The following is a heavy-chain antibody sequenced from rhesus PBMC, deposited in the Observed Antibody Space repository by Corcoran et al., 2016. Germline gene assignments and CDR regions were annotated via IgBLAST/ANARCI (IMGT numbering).Heavy chain of an antibody. CDR2: INPYNGNT. CDR3: AREGSGSWNPYFDY. V-gene: IGHV1S2*01. CDR1: GYTFTDYY. Sequence: QVQLVQSGAEVKKPGSSVKVSCKASGYTFTDYYMHWVRQAPRQALEWMGWINPYNGNTKYAQKFHGRVTMTRETSASTAYMELSSLRSEDTAVYYCAREGSGSWNPYFDYWGQGVLVTVSS. D-gene: IGHD6-25*01. J-gene: IGHJ4*01.